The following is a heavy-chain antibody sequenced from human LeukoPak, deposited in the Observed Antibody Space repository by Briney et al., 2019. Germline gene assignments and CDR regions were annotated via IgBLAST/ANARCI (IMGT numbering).Heavy chain of an antibody. Sequence: SETLSLTCTVSGGSISSYYWSWIRQPPGKGLEWIGYIYYSGSTNYNPSLKSRVTISVDTSKNQFSLKVNSVTAADTAVYYCATGMSYSGNSALDCWGQGTLVTVSS. D-gene: IGHD4-23*01. CDR1: GGSISSYY. J-gene: IGHJ4*02. V-gene: IGHV4-59*08. CDR2: IYYSGST. CDR3: ATGMSYSGNSALDC.